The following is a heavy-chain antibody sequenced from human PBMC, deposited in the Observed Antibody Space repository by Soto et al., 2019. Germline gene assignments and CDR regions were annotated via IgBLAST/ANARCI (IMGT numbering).Heavy chain of an antibody. V-gene: IGHV1-69*02. D-gene: IGHD3-22*01. CDR1: GGTFSSYT. CDR2: IIPILGIA. J-gene: IGHJ4*02. Sequence: QVQLVQSGAEVKKPGSSVKVSCKASGGTFSSYTISWVRQSPGQGLEWMGRIIPILGIANYAQKFQGRVTITADKSTSTAYMELSSLRSEDTAVYYCASTLHSYDSSVWWGQGTLVTVSS. CDR3: ASTLHSYDSSVW.